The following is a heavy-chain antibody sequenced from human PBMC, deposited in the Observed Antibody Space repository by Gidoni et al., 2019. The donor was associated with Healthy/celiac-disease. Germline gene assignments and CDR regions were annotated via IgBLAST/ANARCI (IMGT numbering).Heavy chain of an antibody. CDR3: TTRTWSDAFDI. D-gene: IGHD1-1*01. CDR2: IKSKTDGGTT. J-gene: IGHJ3*02. V-gene: IGHV3-15*01. Sequence: EVQLVESGGGLVKPGGSLRLSCAASGFTFSNAWMSWVRQAPGKGLEWVGRIKSKTDGGTTDYAAPVKGRFTISRDYSRNTLYLQMNSLKTEDTAVYYCTTRTWSDAFDIWGQGTMVTVSS. CDR1: GFTFSNAW.